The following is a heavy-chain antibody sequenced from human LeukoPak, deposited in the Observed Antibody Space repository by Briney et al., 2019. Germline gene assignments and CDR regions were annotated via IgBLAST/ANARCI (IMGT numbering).Heavy chain of an antibody. V-gene: IGHV6-1*01. J-gene: IGHJ4*02. Sequence: SQTLSLTCAISGYSVSSNRAVLGLVRQSPSRGLEWLGRTYYNSKRYNEHAVSVKSRITINPDTSNNQFSLLLNSVTPEDTAVYYCAGDSSARPLEYWGQGTLVTVSS. CDR1: GYSVSSNRAV. D-gene: IGHD6-6*01. CDR3: AGDSSARPLEY. CDR2: TYYNSKRYN.